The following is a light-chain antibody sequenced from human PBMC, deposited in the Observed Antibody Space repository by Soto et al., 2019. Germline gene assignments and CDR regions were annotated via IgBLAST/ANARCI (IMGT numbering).Light chain of an antibody. J-gene: IGKJ2*01. V-gene: IGKV3D-15*01. CDR2: GAF. CDR3: QQLNSWPPLT. Sequence: EIVMTQSPATLSVSPGERATLSCRASQSVSSNLAWYQQKPGQAPRLLIYGAFNRATGIPARFSGSGSGTDFTLTISSLEPEDSAVYYRQQLNSWPPLTFGHGT. CDR1: QSVSSN.